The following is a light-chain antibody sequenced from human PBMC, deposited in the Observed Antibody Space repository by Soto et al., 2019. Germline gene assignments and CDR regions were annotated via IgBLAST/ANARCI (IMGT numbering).Light chain of an antibody. V-gene: IGLV4-69*01. J-gene: IGLJ2*01. CDR2: INRDGSH. CDR3: QTWGPGTRV. Sequence: QLVLTQSPSASASLGASVKLTCTLSSEHSRYAIAWHQQQPGKGPRYLMRINRDGSHDKGDGIPDRFSGSTSGAERYLTISSLQSEDEADYYCQTWGPGTRVFGGGTKLTVL. CDR1: SEHSRYA.